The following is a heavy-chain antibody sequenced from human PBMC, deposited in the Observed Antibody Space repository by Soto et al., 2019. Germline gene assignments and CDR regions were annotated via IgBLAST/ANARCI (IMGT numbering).Heavy chain of an antibody. CDR3: ARGDVDIVATIVYYYGMDV. D-gene: IGHD5-12*01. CDR1: GGTFSSYA. V-gene: IGHV1-69*12. Sequence: QVQLVQSGAEVKKPGSSVKVSCKASGGTFSSYAISWVRQAPGQGLEWMGGIIPIFGTANYAQKFQGRVTITADEXXSXAXXELSSLRSEDTAVYYCARGDVDIVATIVYYYGMDVWGQGTTVTVSS. J-gene: IGHJ6*02. CDR2: IIPIFGTA.